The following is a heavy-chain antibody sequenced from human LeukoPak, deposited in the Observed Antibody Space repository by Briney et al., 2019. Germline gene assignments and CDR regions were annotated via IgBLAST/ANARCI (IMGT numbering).Heavy chain of an antibody. V-gene: IGHV3-11*01. Sequence: GGSLRLSCAASGFTFSDYYMSWIRQAPGKGLEWVSYISSSGSTIYYADSVKGRFTISRDNAKNSLYLQMNSLRAEDTAVYYCARVRAEGGYSSSWYYFDYWGQGTLVTVSS. CDR1: GFTFSDYY. D-gene: IGHD6-13*01. J-gene: IGHJ4*02. CDR3: ARVRAEGGYSSSWYYFDY. CDR2: ISSSGSTI.